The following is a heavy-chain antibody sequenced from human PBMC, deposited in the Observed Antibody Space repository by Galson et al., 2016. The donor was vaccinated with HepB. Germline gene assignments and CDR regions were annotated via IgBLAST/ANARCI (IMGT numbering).Heavy chain of an antibody. CDR1: GFTFSSYA. D-gene: IGHD3-22*01. CDR2: ISGGGGST. V-gene: IGHV3-23*01. Sequence: SLRLSCAASGFTFSSYAMSWVRQAPGKGLEWVSAISGGGGSTFYADSATGRFTISRDNSKNTVYPKMNSLRAEDKAVYYCARGMYYYHSSGYPGPFDYWGQGTLVTVSS. J-gene: IGHJ4*02. CDR3: ARGMYYYHSSGYPGPFDY.